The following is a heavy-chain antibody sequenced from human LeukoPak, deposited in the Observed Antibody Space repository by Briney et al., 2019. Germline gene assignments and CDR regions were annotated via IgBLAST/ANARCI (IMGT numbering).Heavy chain of an antibody. J-gene: IGHJ3*02. CDR1: GFTFSSYS. D-gene: IGHD6-19*01. Sequence: PGGSLRLSCAASGFTFSSYSMNWVRQAPGKGLEWVSSISSSSSYIYYADSVKGRFTISRDNAKNSLYLQMNSLRAEDTAVYYCARVEVAGTRAFDIWGQGTVLTVSS. CDR3: ARVEVAGTRAFDI. V-gene: IGHV3-21*01. CDR2: ISSSSSYI.